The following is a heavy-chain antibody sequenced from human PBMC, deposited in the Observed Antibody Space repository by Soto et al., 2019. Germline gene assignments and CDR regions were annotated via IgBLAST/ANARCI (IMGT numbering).Heavy chain of an antibody. V-gene: IGHV4-59*01. J-gene: IGHJ2*01. CDR2: IYSSGTT. CDR1: GGSSNGYY. D-gene: IGHD2-21*01. Sequence: ASETPSLTCTVSGGSSNGYYYNWIRQAPGQGLEWLGNIYSSGTTKYNPSLKSRVTISVDTSKTQFSLQLSSVTAADTAIYYCARARVSAFWYFDLWGRGTLVTVSS. CDR3: ARARVSAFWYFDL.